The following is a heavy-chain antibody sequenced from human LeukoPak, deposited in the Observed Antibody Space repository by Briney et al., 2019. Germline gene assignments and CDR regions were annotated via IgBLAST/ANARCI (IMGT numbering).Heavy chain of an antibody. CDR3: ARVSDSRTTVVTPGGGGFDY. CDR1: GGSISSSNW. J-gene: IGHJ4*02. Sequence: PLETLSLTCAVSGGSISSSNWWSWVRQPPGKGLEWIGEIYHSGSTNYNPSLKSRVTISVDKSKNQFSLKLSSVTAADTAVYYCARVSDSRTTVVTPGGGGFDYWGQGTLVTVSS. V-gene: IGHV4-4*02. CDR2: IYHSGST. D-gene: IGHD4-23*01.